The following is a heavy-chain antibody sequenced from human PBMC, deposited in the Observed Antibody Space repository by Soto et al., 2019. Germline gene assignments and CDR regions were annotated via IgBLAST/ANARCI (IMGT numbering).Heavy chain of an antibody. Sequence: QVQLQESGPGLVNPSQTLSLTCAASGGSISSHDYYWSWIRQHPAKGLEWIGYIHNSGVTYYNPSLRSSVTLSVDTSKNQVSLKLTSVTAADTAVYYCAGKANALYYFDYWGQGTLVTVSS. CDR1: GGSISSHDYY. J-gene: IGHJ4*02. CDR2: IHNSGVT. V-gene: IGHV4-31*11. D-gene: IGHD2-8*01. CDR3: AGKANALYYFDY.